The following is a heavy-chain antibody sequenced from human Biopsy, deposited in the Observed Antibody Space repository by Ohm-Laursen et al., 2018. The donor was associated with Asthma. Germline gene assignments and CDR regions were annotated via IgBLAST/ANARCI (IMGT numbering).Heavy chain of an antibody. J-gene: IGHJ4*02. CDR3: ARGDSSNWSHYYFDY. D-gene: IGHD3-22*01. CDR2: IYSGGTS. Sequence: SLRLSCAASGFTFRTYGMHWVRQAPGKGLEWVSVIYSGGTSHTADSVRGRFTISRDYSKNTLYLQMHSLRAEDTAVYYCARGDSSNWSHYYFDYWGLGTLVTVSS. V-gene: IGHV3-NL1*01. CDR1: GFTFRTYG.